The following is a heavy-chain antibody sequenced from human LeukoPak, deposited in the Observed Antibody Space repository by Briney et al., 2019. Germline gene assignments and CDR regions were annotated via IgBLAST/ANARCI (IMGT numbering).Heavy chain of an antibody. CDR1: GYSVNAYN. V-gene: IGHV1-2*02. D-gene: IGHD3-22*01. CDR2: INPNSGGT. CDR3: ARDYYDSSGYYSY. J-gene: IGHJ4*02. Sequence: ASVTVSFKTSGYSVNAYNMHWVRQAPGQGLEWMGWINPNSGGTNYAQKFQGRVTMTRDTSISTAYMELSRLRSDDTAVYYCARDYYDSSGYYSYWGQGTLVTVSS.